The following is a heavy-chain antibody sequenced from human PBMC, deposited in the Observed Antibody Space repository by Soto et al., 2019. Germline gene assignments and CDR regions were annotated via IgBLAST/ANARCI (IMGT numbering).Heavy chain of an antibody. CDR3: TSYSYITMIVVRFAY. Sequence: GGSLRLSCAASGFAFSNAWINWVRQAPGKGLEWVGRIKSKTDGGTTDFAAPVRGRFAISRDDSKNMVYMQMNSLKTEDTAVYYCTSYSYITMIVVRFAYWGHGTLVTVSS. CDR2: IKSKTDGGTT. CDR1: GFAFSNAW. V-gene: IGHV3-15*07. D-gene: IGHD3-22*01. J-gene: IGHJ4*01.